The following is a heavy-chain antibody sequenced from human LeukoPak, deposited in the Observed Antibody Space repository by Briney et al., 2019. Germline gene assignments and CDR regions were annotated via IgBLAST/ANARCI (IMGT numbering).Heavy chain of an antibody. V-gene: IGHV1-2*06. CDR3: ARAAGAFDV. CDR1: GYTFIDNY. Sequence: GASVKVSCKASGYTFIDNYMHWVRQAPGQGLEWMGRINPNTGGTNYAQKFQGRITMTRDTSITTVYMELSSLRSDDMAVYYCARAAGAFDVWGQGTTVTVSS. CDR2: INPNTGGT. J-gene: IGHJ3*01.